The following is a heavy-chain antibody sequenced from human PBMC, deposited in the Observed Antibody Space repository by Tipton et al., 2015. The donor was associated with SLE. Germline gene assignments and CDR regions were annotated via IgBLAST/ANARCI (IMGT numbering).Heavy chain of an antibody. CDR1: GYSFMSFG. Sequence: QSGAEVKKPGASVKVSCKTSGYSFMSFGISWVRQAPGQGLEWMGWISAYNDNTNYAQKLQGRVTMTIDTSTSTAYMELRSLRSDDTAVYFCARDRSTGHFHYGVDVWGQGTTVTVSS. CDR3: ARDRSTGHFHYGVDV. J-gene: IGHJ6*02. CDR2: ISAYNDNT. V-gene: IGHV1-18*01.